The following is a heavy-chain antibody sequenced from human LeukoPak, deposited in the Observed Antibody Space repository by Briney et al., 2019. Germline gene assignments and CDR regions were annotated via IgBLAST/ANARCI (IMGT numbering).Heavy chain of an antibody. Sequence: SETLFLTCTVSGGSINNYYWSWMRQPPGKGLEWIGYIHYTGSTKYNPSLQSRVTISVDTSKNQISLKLSSVTAADTAVYFCARYRSSALDYWGQGALVTVSS. V-gene: IGHV4-59*01. J-gene: IGHJ4*02. CDR1: GGSINNYY. D-gene: IGHD6-19*01. CDR2: IHYTGST. CDR3: ARYRSSALDY.